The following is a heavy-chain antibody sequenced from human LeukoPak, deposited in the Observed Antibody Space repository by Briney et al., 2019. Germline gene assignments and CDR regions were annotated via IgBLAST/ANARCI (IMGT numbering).Heavy chain of an antibody. CDR3: ARVDSGSFY. J-gene: IGHJ4*02. Sequence: GASVXXXXXXXXXXXXXYGISWVRQAXGQGLEWMGWISAYNGNTNYAQKLQGRVTMTTDTSTSTAYMELRSLRSDDTAVYYCARVDSGSFYWGQGTLVTVSS. V-gene: IGHV1-18*01. D-gene: IGHD1-26*01. CDR1: XXXXXXYG. CDR2: ISAYNGNT.